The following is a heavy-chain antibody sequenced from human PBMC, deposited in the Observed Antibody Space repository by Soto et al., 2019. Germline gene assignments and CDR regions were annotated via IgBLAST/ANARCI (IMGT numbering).Heavy chain of an antibody. CDR1: GCSITTGGYY. V-gene: IGHV4-31*11. CDR2: RYYSEST. CDR3: ARTKCSGGSCYSWSLDS. D-gene: IGHD2-15*01. J-gene: IGHJ4*02. Sequence: TLSLTCAVAGCSITTGGYYWSWIRQLPGKGLEWIGHRYYSESTYYNPSLKSRVSISLDTSKNQFSLKLSFVTAADTAMYYCARTKCSGGSCYSWSLDSWGQGTPVTVSS.